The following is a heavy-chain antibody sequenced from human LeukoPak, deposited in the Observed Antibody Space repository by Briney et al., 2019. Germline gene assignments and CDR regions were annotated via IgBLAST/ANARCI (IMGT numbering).Heavy chain of an antibody. CDR2: ISYDGSNK. Sequence: GGSLRLSCAASGFTFSSYAMHWVRQAPGKGLEWVAVISYDGSNKYYADSVKGRFTISRDNAKNSLYLQMNSLRAEDTAVYYCARMSGYDFFDYWGQGTLVTVSS. V-gene: IGHV3-30-3*01. D-gene: IGHD5-12*01. J-gene: IGHJ4*02. CDR1: GFTFSSYA. CDR3: ARMSGYDFFDY.